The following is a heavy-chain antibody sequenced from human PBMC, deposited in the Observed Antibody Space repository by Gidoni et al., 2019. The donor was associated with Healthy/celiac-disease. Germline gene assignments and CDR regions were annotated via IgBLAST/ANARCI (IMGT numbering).Heavy chain of an antibody. CDR3: ARHLILLWFDSGSDWFDP. Sequence: QLQLQESGPGLVQPSETLSLTCTVSGGSISSSSYSRGWIRQPPGKGLAWSGSIYYSVCTYYHPSLKSRVPISVDTSKNQFSLKLSSVTAADTAVYYCARHLILLWFDSGSDWFDPLGQGTLVTVSS. CDR1: GGSISSSSYS. J-gene: IGHJ5*02. D-gene: IGHD3-10*01. CDR2: IYYSVCT. V-gene: IGHV4-39*01.